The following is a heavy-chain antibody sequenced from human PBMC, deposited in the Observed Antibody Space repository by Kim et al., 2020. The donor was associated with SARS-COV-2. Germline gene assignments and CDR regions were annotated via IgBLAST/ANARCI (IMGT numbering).Heavy chain of an antibody. CDR2: SRNKAHSYTT. V-gene: IGHV3-72*01. Sequence: GGSLRLSCAVSGFIFSDHYMDWVCQAPGEGLEWVGRSRNKAHSYTTENAASVKGRFTTSRDEPKNSLYLQMSSLKTEDTVVYYCASRRAADSLSDFGSW. CDR1: GFIFSDHY. CDR3: ASRRAADSLSDFGS. J-gene: IGHJ5*01. D-gene: IGHD2-15*01.